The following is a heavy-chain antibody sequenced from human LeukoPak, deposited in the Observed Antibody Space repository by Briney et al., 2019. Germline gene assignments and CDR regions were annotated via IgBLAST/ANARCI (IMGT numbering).Heavy chain of an antibody. D-gene: IGHD3-22*01. J-gene: IGHJ3*01. CDR2: INWNGNNV. Sequence: GGSLRLSCATSGFTFDDYGMNWVRQVPGKGLEWVSNINWNGNNVDYADPVKGRFIISRDKAKNSLHLQMNSLRAEVTAVYYCARVRKQYYYDNSHHRDASDVWGQGTMVIVSS. V-gene: IGHV3-20*04. CDR1: GFTFDDYG. CDR3: ARVRKQYYYDNSHHRDASDV.